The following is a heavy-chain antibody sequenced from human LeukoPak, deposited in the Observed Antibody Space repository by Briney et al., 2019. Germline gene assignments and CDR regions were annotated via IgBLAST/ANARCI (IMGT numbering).Heavy chain of an antibody. CDR1: GGSISSGGYY. J-gene: IGHJ3*02. CDR2: IYYSGST. D-gene: IGHD4-11*01. V-gene: IGHV4-31*03. CDR3: ARGDYRFGWDQHDAFDI. Sequence: PSETLSLTCTVSGGSISSGGYYWSWIRQHPGKGLEWIGYIYYSGSTYYNPSLKSRVTISVDTSKNQFSLKLSSVTAADTAVYYCARGDYRFGWDQHDAFDIWGQGTMVTVSS.